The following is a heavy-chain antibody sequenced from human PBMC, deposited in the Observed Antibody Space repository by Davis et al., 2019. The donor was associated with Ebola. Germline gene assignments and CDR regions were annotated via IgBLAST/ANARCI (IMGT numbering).Heavy chain of an antibody. D-gene: IGHD5-24*01. Sequence: SVKVSCKASGGTFSSHAISWVRQAPGQGLEWMGGIIPIFGTANYAQKFQGRVTITADESTSTAYMELSSLRSEDTAVYYCARDGRWLQLQGYFDYWGQGTLVTVSS. CDR1: GGTFSSHA. J-gene: IGHJ4*02. V-gene: IGHV1-69*13. CDR2: IIPIFGTA. CDR3: ARDGRWLQLQGYFDY.